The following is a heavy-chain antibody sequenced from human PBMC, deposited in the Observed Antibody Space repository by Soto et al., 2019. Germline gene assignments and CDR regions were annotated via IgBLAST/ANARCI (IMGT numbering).Heavy chain of an antibody. J-gene: IGHJ3*01. Sequence: QVQLVESGGGVVQPGRSLRLSCAASGFTFNNYGMNWVRQAPGKGLEWVATISNDGSAKYYADSVKGRLTIYRDNSKKTVYLQMNSLRAEDTALYYCAKDQGIAAAHGVDWGQGTMVTVSS. D-gene: IGHD6-13*01. CDR2: ISNDGSAK. V-gene: IGHV3-30*18. CDR1: GFTFNNYG. CDR3: AKDQGIAAAHGVD.